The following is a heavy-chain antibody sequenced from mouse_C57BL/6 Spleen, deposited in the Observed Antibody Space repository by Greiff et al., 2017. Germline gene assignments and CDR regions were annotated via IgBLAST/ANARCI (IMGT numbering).Heavy chain of an antibody. V-gene: IGHV14-4*01. CDR2: IDPENGDT. Sequence: EVQRVESGAELVRPGASVKLSCTASGFNIKDDYMHWVKQRPEQGLEWIGWIDPENGDTEYASKFQGKATITADTSSNTAYLQLSSLTSEDTAVYYCTKWTRYGFDYWGQGTTLTVSS. D-gene: IGHD2-14*01. CDR1: GFNIKDDY. J-gene: IGHJ2*01. CDR3: TKWTRYGFDY.